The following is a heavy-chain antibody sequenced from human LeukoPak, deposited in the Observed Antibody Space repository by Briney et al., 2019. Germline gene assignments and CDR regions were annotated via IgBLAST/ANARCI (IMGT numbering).Heavy chain of an antibody. V-gene: IGHV4-34*01. D-gene: IGHD3-3*01. CDR2: INHSGST. CDR1: GGSFSGYY. Sequence: SETLSLTCAVYGGSFSGYYWSWIRQPPGKGLEWIREINHSGSTNYNPSLKSRVTISVDTSKNQFSLKLSSVTAADTAVYYCARGGVYYDFWSGYYQKYYFDYWGQGTLVTVSS. CDR3: ARGGVYYDFWSGYYQKYYFDY. J-gene: IGHJ4*02.